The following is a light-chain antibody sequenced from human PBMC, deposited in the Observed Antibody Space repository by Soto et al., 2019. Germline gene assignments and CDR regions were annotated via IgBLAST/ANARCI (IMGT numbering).Light chain of an antibody. CDR2: RAY. V-gene: IGKV1-5*03. CDR3: QQYDTYSGT. CDR1: QSINTW. Sequence: DLQMTQSPSTLSASVGDRVTITCRASQSINTWLAWYQQKPGKAPKLLVYRAYSLESGVPSRFSGSGSGTEFTLTISSLQPDDFSPYYCQQYDTYSGTFGPGTKVDIK. J-gene: IGKJ3*01.